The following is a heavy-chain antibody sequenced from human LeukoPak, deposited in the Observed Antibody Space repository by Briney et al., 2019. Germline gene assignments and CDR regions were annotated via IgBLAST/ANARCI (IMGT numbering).Heavy chain of an antibody. CDR3: AKGLSGSYYGYFDY. CDR1: GFTFSSYA. CDR2: ISYDGSNK. J-gene: IGHJ4*02. V-gene: IGHV3-30-3*01. D-gene: IGHD1-26*01. Sequence: PGRSLRLSCAASGFTFSSYAMHWVRQAPGKGLEWVAVISYDGSNKYYADSVKGRFTISRDNSKNTLYLQMNSLRAEDTAVYYCAKGLSGSYYGYFDYWGQGTLVTVSS.